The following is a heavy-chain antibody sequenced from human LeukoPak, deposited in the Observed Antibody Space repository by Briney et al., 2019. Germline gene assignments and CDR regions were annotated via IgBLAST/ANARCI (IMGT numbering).Heavy chain of an antibody. V-gene: IGHV4-34*01. CDR1: GGSFSGYY. Sequence: SETLSLTCAVYGGSFSGYYWSWIRQPPGKRLEWIGEINHSGSTNYNPSLKSRVTISVDTSKNQFSLKLSSVTAADTAVYYCARNRLAYSSSWAFDYWGQGTLVTVSS. CDR3: ARNRLAYSSSWAFDY. CDR2: INHSGST. J-gene: IGHJ4*02. D-gene: IGHD6-13*01.